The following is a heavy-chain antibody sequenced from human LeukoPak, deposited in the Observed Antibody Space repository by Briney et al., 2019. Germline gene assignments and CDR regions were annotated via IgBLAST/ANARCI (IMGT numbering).Heavy chain of an antibody. J-gene: IGHJ4*02. V-gene: IGHV4-59*01. D-gene: IGHD2-8*01. Sequence: SETLSLTCTVSGGSISSYYWSWIRQPPGKGLEWIGYIYYSGSTRYSPSLKSRVIISLDTSKNQFSLKLSSVTAADTAVYYCSRGGFGVPFDYWGQGTLVTVSS. CDR1: GGSISSYY. CDR3: SRGGFGVPFDY. CDR2: IYYSGST.